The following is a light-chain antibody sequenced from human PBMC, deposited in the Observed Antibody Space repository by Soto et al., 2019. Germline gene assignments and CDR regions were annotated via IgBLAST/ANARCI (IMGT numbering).Light chain of an antibody. V-gene: IGKV3-20*01. Sequence: EIVLTQSPGTLSLSSGERATLSCRASESVSAGYLAWYQQKPGQAPRLLIYGASSRATGIPDRFSGSGSGADFTLTISRLEPEDSAEYYCHPYGSSPFTFGPGTKVDIK. CDR3: HPYGSSPFT. J-gene: IGKJ3*01. CDR1: ESVSAGY. CDR2: GAS.